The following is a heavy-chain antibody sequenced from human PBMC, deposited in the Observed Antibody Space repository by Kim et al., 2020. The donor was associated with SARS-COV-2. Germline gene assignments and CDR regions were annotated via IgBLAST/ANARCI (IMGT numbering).Heavy chain of an antibody. CDR1: GGSIRGYY. CDR2: IYYSGTT. J-gene: IGHJ6*01. V-gene: IGHV4-59*01. D-gene: IGHD3-10*01. Sequence: SETLSLTCTVSGGSIRGYYWSWIRQPPGKGLEWIGYIYYSGTTNYNPSLESRVTISLDTSKNQFSLKLRSVTAADTAVYSCARGGSERYGMDVWGLGTP. CDR3: ARGGSERYGMDV.